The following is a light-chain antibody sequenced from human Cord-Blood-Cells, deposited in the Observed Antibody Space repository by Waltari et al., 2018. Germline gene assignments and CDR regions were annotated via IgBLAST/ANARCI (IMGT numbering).Light chain of an antibody. Sequence: VMTQSPPTLSVSPGARPTLSCRASQSVSSNLAWYQQKPGQAPRLLIYGASTRATGIPARFSGSGSGTEFTLTISSLQSEDFAVYYCQQYNNWLYTFGQGTKLEIK. CDR3: QQYNNWLYT. CDR2: GAS. CDR1: QSVSSN. V-gene: IGKV3-15*01. J-gene: IGKJ2*01.